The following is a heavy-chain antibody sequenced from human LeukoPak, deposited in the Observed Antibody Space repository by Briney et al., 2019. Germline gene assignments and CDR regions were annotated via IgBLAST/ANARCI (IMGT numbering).Heavy chain of an antibody. CDR3: ASTYCGYDRFDY. Sequence: SEPLSLTCTVSGGSISSYYWSWIQQPPGKGLEWIGYIYYSGSTNYNPSLKSRVTISVDTSKNQFSLKLSSVTAADTAVYYCASTYCGYDRFDYWGQVTLVTVSS. CDR1: GGSISSYY. D-gene: IGHD5-12*01. J-gene: IGHJ4*02. V-gene: IGHV4-59*08. CDR2: IYYSGST.